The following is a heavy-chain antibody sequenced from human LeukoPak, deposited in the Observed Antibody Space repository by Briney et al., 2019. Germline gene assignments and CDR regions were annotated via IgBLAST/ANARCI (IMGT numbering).Heavy chain of an antibody. D-gene: IGHD6-19*01. V-gene: IGHV1-69*05. J-gene: IGHJ3*02. CDR3: ARGRWIAVAGIRDFDI. Sequence: GASVKVSCKASGGTFSSYAISWVRQAPGQGLEWMGGIIPIFGTANYAQKLQGRVTMTTDTSTSTAYMELRSLRSDDTAVYYCARGRWIAVAGIRDFDIWGQGTMVTVSS. CDR1: GGTFSSYA. CDR2: IIPIFGTA.